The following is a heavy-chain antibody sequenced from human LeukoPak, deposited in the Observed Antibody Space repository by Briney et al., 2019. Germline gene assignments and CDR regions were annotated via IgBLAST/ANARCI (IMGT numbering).Heavy chain of an antibody. V-gene: IGHV1-69*05. CDR1: GGAFTNYA. CDR2: IIPIFGTA. CDR3: AREGGSGYENLDY. Sequence: SVKVSCKASGGAFTNYAFSWVRQAPGQGHEWMGGIIPIFGTANYAQKFQGRGTITTDESTSTAYMELSSLRSEDTAVYYCAREGGSGYENLDYWGQGTLVTVSS. D-gene: IGHD5-12*01. J-gene: IGHJ4*02.